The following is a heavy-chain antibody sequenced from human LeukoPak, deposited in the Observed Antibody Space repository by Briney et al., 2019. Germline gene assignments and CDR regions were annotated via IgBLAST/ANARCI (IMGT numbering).Heavy chain of an antibody. CDR2: ISYDGSNK. Sequence: GGSLRLSCAASGFTFSSYGMHWVRQAPGKGLEWVAVISYDGSNKYYADSVKGRFTISRDNSKNTLYLQMNSLRAEDTAVYYCAKRYSYGPHEFDPWGQGTLVTVSS. J-gene: IGHJ5*02. CDR3: AKRYSYGPHEFDP. V-gene: IGHV3-30*18. CDR1: GFTFSSYG. D-gene: IGHD5-18*01.